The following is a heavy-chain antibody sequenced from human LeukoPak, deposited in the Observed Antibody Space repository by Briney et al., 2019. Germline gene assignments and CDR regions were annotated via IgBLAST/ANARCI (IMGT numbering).Heavy chain of an antibody. J-gene: IGHJ3*02. V-gene: IGHV3-49*04. D-gene: IGHD3-3*01. CDR3: TRTRITIFGVAITDAFDI. CDR1: GFTFSSYA. Sequence: GGSLRLSCAASGFTFSSYAMSWVRQAPGKGLEWVGFIRSKAYGGTTEYAASVKGRFTISRDDSKSIAYLQMNSLKTEDTAVYYCTRTRITIFGVAITDAFDIWGQGTMVTVSS. CDR2: IRSKAYGGTT.